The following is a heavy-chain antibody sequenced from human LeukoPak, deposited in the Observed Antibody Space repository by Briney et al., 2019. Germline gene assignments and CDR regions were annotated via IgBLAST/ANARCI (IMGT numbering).Heavy chain of an antibody. CDR2: IIPIFGTA. CDR3: AREEREYCGGDCNDAFDI. CDR1: GGTFSSYA. Sequence: SVKVSCKASGGTFSSYAISWVRQAPGQGLEWMGGIIPIFGTANYAQKFQGRVTITADESPSTAYMELSSLRSEDTAVYYCAREEREYCGGDCNDAFDIWGQGTMVTVSS. V-gene: IGHV1-69*13. D-gene: IGHD2-21*02. J-gene: IGHJ3*02.